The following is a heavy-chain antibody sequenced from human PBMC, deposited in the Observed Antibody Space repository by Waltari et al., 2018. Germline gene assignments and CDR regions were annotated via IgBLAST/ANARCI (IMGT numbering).Heavy chain of an antibody. D-gene: IGHD6-19*01. CDR3: ARGPSVGSSGWYYFDY. CDR1: GGSFSGYY. V-gene: IGHV4-34*01. J-gene: IGHJ4*02. Sequence: QVQLQQWGAGLLKPSETLSLTCAVYGGSFSGYYWSWIRQPPGKGLEWIGEINHSGSTNYHPSLKSRVTISVDTSKNQFSLKLSSVTAADTAVYYCARGPSVGSSGWYYFDYWGQGTLVTVSS. CDR2: INHSGST.